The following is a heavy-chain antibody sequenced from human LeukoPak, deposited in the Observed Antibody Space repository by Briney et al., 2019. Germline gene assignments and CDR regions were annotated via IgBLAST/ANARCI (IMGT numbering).Heavy chain of an antibody. CDR1: GFTFSTYS. J-gene: IGHJ4*02. Sequence: GGSLRLSCAVSGFTFSTYSMNWVRQAPGKGLEWVSYISGSSSAIYYADSVKARFTISRDNAKNSLYLQLNSLRAEDTAVYYCAKDRVTRAAAGSPEVDYWGQGTLVTVSS. V-gene: IGHV3-48*04. D-gene: IGHD6-13*01. CDR2: ISGSSSAI. CDR3: AKDRVTRAAAGSPEVDY.